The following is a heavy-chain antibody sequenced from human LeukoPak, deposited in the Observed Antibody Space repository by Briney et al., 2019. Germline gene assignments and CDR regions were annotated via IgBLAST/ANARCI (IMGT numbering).Heavy chain of an antibody. V-gene: IGHV1-2*02. CDR3: ARGVVRGVIVYYYYYMDV. CDR2: INPNSGGT. Sequence: ASVKVSCKASGYTFTGYYMHWVRQAPGQGLEWMGWINPNSGGTNYAQKFQGRVTMTRDTSISTAYMGLSRLRSDDTAVYYCARGVVRGVIVYYYYYMDVWGKGTTVTISS. D-gene: IGHD3-10*01. CDR1: GYTFTGYY. J-gene: IGHJ6*03.